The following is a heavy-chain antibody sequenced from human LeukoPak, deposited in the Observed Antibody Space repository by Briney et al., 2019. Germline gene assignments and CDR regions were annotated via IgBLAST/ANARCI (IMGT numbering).Heavy chain of an antibody. V-gene: IGHV3-23*01. Sequence: GGSLRLSCAASGFTFSDYAMSWVRQAPGKGLEWVSTISGSGSSPYYADSVKGRFTISRDNSKNRVYLQMNSLRAEETAVYHCARSPRNDYFFDSWGQGTLVTVSS. CDR3: ARSPRNDYFFDS. J-gene: IGHJ4*02. CDR2: ISGSGSSP. CDR1: GFTFSDYA. D-gene: IGHD2-21*02.